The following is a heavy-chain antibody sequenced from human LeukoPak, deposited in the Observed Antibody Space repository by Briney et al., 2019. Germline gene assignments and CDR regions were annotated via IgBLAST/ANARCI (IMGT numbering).Heavy chain of an antibody. CDR3: ARVTGYYDFWGGYPTSSYFDY. V-gene: IGHV4-34*01. J-gene: IGHJ4*02. D-gene: IGHD3-3*01. CDR2: INHSGST. Sequence: PSETLSLTCAVYGGSFSGYYWSWIRQPPGKGLEWIGEINHSGSTNYNPSLKSRVTISVDTSKNQFSLKLSSVTAADTAVYYCARVTGYYDFWGGYPTSSYFDYWGQGTLVTVSS. CDR1: GGSFSGYY.